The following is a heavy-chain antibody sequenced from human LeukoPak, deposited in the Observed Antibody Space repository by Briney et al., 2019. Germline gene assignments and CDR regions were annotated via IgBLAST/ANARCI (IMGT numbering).Heavy chain of an antibody. Sequence: PGGSLRLSCVASGFTFSAYAMYWVRRTPGKGLEYVSAISGNGVSTHYATSVKGRFTISRDNSKNTLYLQMGSLRDEDMAVYYCAKVAVAATPGYWGQGTLVTVSS. CDR3: AKVAVAATPGY. V-gene: IGHV3-64*01. J-gene: IGHJ4*02. D-gene: IGHD2-15*01. CDR1: GFTFSAYA. CDR2: ISGNGVST.